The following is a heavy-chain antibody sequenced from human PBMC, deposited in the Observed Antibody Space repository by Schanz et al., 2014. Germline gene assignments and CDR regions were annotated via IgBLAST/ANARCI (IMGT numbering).Heavy chain of an antibody. CDR1: GFTVSSDH. V-gene: IGHV3-66*01. D-gene: IGHD3-22*01. J-gene: IGHJ4*02. CDR3: ARVHHYDPSGWGYFDY. CDR2: IYASGAT. Sequence: EVQLVESGGGFVQPGGSLGLSCVVSGFTVSSDHMSWVRQAPGKGLEWVSTIYASGATYYADSVKRRFTISRDNSKNTLYLQMNTLRAEDTAVYYCARVHHYDPSGWGYFDYWGQGALVTVSS.